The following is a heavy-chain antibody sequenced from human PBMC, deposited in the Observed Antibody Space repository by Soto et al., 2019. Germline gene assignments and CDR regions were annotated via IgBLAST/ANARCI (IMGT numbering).Heavy chain of an antibody. CDR1: GGSVSSGSYY. CDR3: AIAVRFLEWATYYYYGMDV. D-gene: IGHD3-3*01. J-gene: IGHJ6*02. Sequence: PSETLSLTCTVSGGSVSSGSYYWSWIRQPPGKGLEWIGYIYYSGSTNYNPSLKSRVTISVDTSKNQFSLKLSSVTAADTAVYYCAIAVRFLEWATYYYYGMDVWGQGTTVTVSS. V-gene: IGHV4-61*01. CDR2: IYYSGST.